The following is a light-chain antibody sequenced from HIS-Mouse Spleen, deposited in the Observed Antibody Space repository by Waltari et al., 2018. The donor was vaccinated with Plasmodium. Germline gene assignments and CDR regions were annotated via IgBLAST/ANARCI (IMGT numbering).Light chain of an antibody. CDR2: AAS. J-gene: IGKJ1*01. V-gene: IGKV1-39*01. CDR3: QQSYSTWT. CDR1: QSISTY. Sequence: DIQITQSPSSLSASVGDRVTITCRASQSISTYLNWYQQKPGKAPKFLIYAASTLQSGVPSRFSGSGSGTDFTLTISSLQPEDFATYYCQQSYSTWTFGQGTKVEIK.